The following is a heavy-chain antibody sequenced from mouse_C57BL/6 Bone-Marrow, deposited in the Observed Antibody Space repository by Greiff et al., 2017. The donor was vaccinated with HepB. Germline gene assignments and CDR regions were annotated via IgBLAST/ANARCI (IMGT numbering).Heavy chain of an antibody. V-gene: IGHV1-39*01. CDR1: GYSFTDYN. CDR2: INPNYGTT. CDR3: ARGGGFITTNFDD. Sequence: VQLQQSGPELVKPGASVKISCKASGYSFTDYNMNWVKQSNGKSLEWIGVINPNYGTTSYNQKFKCKATLTVDQSSSTAYMQLNSLTSEYSAVYYCARGGGFITTNFDDWGQGTTLTVSS. D-gene: IGHD1-1*01. J-gene: IGHJ2*01.